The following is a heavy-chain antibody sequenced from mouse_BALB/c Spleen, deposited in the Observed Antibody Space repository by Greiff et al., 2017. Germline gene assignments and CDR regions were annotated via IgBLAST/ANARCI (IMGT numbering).Heavy chain of an antibody. CDR1: GYTFTSYV. CDR3: GDDGYYAPLAY. V-gene: IGHV1-14*01. J-gene: IGHJ3*01. CDR2: INPYNDGT. D-gene: IGHD2-3*01. Sequence: EVKLVESGPELVKPGASVKMSCKASGYTFTSYVMHWVKQKPGQGLEWIGYINPYNDGTKYNEKFKGKATLTSDKSSSTAYMELSSLTSEDTAVYYCGDDGYYAPLAYWGQGTLVTVSA.